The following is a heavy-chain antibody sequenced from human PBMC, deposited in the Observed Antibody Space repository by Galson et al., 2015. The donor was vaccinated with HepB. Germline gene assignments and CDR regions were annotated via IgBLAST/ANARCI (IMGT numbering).Heavy chain of an antibody. CDR3: ARVYLTMVRGANYYYYYGMDV. CDR1: GGSFSGYY. CDR2: INHSGST. V-gene: IGHV4-34*01. J-gene: IGHJ6*02. D-gene: IGHD3-10*01. Sequence: LSLTCAVYGGSFSGYYWSWIRQPPGKGLEWIGEINHSGSTNYNPSLKSRVTISVDTSKNQFSLKLSSVTAADTAVYYCARVYLTMVRGANYYYYYGMDVWGQGTTVTVSS.